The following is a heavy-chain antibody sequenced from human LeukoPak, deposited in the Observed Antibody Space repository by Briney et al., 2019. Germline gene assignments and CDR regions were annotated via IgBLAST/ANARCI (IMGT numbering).Heavy chain of an antibody. CDR2: INSDGSRK. Sequence: GGSLRLSCAVSGFTFSNYWMHWVRQAPGKGLVWVSRINSDGSRKSYADSVKGRFTIYRDNAKNTLYLQMNSLRVEDTAVYYCASFVVGDAFDIWGQGTMVTVSS. V-gene: IGHV3-74*01. CDR1: GFTFSNYW. J-gene: IGHJ3*02. D-gene: IGHD2-21*01. CDR3: ASFVVGDAFDI.